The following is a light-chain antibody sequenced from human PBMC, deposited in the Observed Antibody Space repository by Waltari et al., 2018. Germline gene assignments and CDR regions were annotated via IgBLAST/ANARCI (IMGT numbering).Light chain of an antibody. CDR3: LQYNSYPWT. Sequence: DIQVTQSPSTLSASVGDRVTITCRASQSIVVWLAWYQQKPGKAPRLLIYKASYLESGVPSRCSGSASDTAFTLTISSLQADDFATYCCLQYNSYPWTFGQGTTVEIK. J-gene: IGKJ1*01. CDR2: KAS. CDR1: QSIVVW. V-gene: IGKV1-5*03.